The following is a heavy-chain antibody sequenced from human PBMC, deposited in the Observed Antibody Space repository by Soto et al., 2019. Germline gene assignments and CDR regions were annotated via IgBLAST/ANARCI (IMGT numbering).Heavy chain of an antibody. D-gene: IGHD3-3*01. Sequence: SETLSLTCTVSGYSISSGYYWGWIRQPPGKGLEWIGSIYHSGSTYYNPSLKSRVTISVDTSKNQFSLKLSSVTAADTAVYYCASPREKITIFGVEQYYYYYYGMDVWGQGTTVTVSS. J-gene: IGHJ6*02. V-gene: IGHV4-38-2*02. CDR3: ASPREKITIFGVEQYYYYYYGMDV. CDR1: GYSISSGYY. CDR2: IYHSGST.